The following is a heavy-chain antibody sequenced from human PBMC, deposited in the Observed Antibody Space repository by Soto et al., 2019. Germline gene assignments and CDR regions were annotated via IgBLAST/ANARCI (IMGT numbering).Heavy chain of an antibody. V-gene: IGHV1-69*13. Sequence: ASVKVSYKASGASFGSFVITWVRQAPGQGLEWVGGIIPLSGTANYAQRFQGRVTITAAESTNTAYMELNNLRSDDTAVHYCAREGVGGAWFGPWGQGTPVTVSS. CDR2: IIPLSGTA. CDR1: GASFGSFV. D-gene: IGHD3-16*01. CDR3: AREGVGGAWFGP. J-gene: IGHJ5*02.